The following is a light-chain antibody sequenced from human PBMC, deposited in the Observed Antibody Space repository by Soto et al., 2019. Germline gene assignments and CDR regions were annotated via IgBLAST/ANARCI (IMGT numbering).Light chain of an antibody. V-gene: IGKV1-9*01. J-gene: IGKJ4*01. CDR3: QQLESYPST. CDR2: AAS. Sequence: IRLTQSPSSLSASTGERFPITCRASQGISNCLAWYQQKPGKAPKLLIYAASTLQSGVPSRFSGSGSGTDFTLTISSLQPEDFATYYCQQLESYPSTFGGGTKVDIK. CDR1: QGISNC.